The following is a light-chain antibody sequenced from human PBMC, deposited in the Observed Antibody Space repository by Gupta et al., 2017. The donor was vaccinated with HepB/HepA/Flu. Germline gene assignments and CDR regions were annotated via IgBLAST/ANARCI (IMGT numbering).Light chain of an antibody. CDR2: SNN. CDR3: AAWDDSLSGPNWV. Sequence: QSVLTQPPSASATPRQRVTISCSGSTSNIGSNFVSWYQQVPGSAPKLLIYSNNQRPSGVPDRFSGSKSGTSASLAISGLQSDDEADYYCAAWDDSLSGPNWVFGGGTKVTV. CDR1: TSNIGSNF. J-gene: IGLJ3*02. V-gene: IGLV1-44*01.